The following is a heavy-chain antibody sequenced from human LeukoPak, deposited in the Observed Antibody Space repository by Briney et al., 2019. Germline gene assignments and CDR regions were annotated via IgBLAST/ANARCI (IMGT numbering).Heavy chain of an antibody. Sequence: GGSLRLSCAVSGITLSNYGMSWVRQAPGKGLEWVAGISDSGGRTNYEDSVKGRFTIYRDNPKNTLYLQMNSLRAEDTAVYFCAKRGVVIRVILVGFHKEAYYFDSWGQGALVTVSS. D-gene: IGHD3-22*01. CDR2: ISDSGGRT. V-gene: IGHV3-23*01. J-gene: IGHJ4*02. CDR1: GITLSNYG. CDR3: AKRGVVIRVILVGFHKEAYYFDS.